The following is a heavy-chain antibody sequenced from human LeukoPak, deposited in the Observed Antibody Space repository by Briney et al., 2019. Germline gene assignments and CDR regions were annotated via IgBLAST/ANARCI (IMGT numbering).Heavy chain of an antibody. CDR1: GFTFSNAW. V-gene: IGHV3-15*01. CDR3: TRGAGYGSGWYHFDY. Sequence: GGSLRLSCASSGFTFSNAWMSGVRQAPGGGLEWVGRIKSKTDGGTTDYAAPVKGRFTISRDDSKNTLYLQMNSLKTEDTAVYYCTRGAGYGSGWYHFDYWGQGSLVTVSS. D-gene: IGHD6-19*01. CDR2: IKSKTDGGTT. J-gene: IGHJ4*02.